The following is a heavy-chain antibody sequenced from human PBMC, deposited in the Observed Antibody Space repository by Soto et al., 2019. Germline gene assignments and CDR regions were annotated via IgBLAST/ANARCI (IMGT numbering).Heavy chain of an antibody. D-gene: IGHD3-22*01. V-gene: IGHV4-31*03. CDR3: ARGGSYYDSSGYYGLASFDP. CDR2: IYYSGST. J-gene: IGHJ5*02. Sequence: SETLSLTCTVSGGSISSGGYYWSWIRQHPGKGLEWIGYIYYSGSTYYNPSLKSRVTISVDTSKNQFSLKLSSVTAADTAVYYCARGGSYYDSSGYYGLASFDPWGQGTLVTVSS. CDR1: GGSISSGGYY.